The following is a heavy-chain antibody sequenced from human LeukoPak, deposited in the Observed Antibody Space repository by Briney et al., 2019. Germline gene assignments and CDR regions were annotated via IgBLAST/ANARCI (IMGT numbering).Heavy chain of an antibody. V-gene: IGHV6-1*01. J-gene: IGHJ4*02. CDR3: GRERLIGYGFIGSIRPIDY. CDR2: TYYKTKWYT. Sequence: SQTLSLTCAISGDSVSSNSAAWSWIRQSPSRGLEWLGRTYYKTKWYTDYAVSVKSRITINPDTSKNQFSLHLNSVTPEDTAVYFSGRERLIGYGFIGSIRPIDYWGQGTLVTVSS. D-gene: IGHD3/OR15-3a*01. CDR1: GDSVSSNSAA.